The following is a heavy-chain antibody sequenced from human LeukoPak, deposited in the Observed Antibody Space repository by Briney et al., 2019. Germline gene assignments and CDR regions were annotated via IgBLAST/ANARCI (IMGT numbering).Heavy chain of an antibody. CDR2: ISSSSSYI. D-gene: IGHD4-11*01. CDR3: ARGSYSSNWFDP. CDR1: GFTFSSYS. J-gene: IGHJ5*02. V-gene: IGHV3-21*01. Sequence: PGGPLRLSCAASGFTFSSYSMNWVRQAPGKGLEWVSSISSSSSYIYYADSVKGRFTISRDNAKNSLYLQMNSLRAEDTAVYYCARGSYSSNWFDPWGQGTLVTVSS.